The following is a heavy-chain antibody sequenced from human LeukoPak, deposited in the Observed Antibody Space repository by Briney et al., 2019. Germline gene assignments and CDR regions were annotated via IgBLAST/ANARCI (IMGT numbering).Heavy chain of an antibody. J-gene: IGHJ4*02. CDR1: GGSISSYY. D-gene: IGHD6-6*01. CDR2: IYYSGST. CDR3: ASYGSSSSGLDY. Sequence: ASETLSLTCTVSGGSISSYYWSWIRQPPGKGLEWIGYIYYSGSTNYNPSLKSRVTISVDTSKNQFSLKLSSVTAADTAVYYCASYGSSSSGLDYWGQGTLVTVSS. V-gene: IGHV4-59*08.